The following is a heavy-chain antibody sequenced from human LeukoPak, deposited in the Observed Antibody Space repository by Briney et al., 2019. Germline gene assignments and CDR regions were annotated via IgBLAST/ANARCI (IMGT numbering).Heavy chain of an antibody. J-gene: IGHJ4*02. V-gene: IGHV3-74*01. CDR3: ARAFSDGDYPPYFDY. D-gene: IGHD4-17*01. CDR1: GFTFSSYW. Sequence: PGGSLRLSCAASGFTFSSYWMHWVRQAPGKGLVWVSRINSDGSSTSYADSVKGRFTISRDNAKNTLYLQMNSLRAEDTAVYYCARAFSDGDYPPYFDYWGQGTLVTVSS. CDR2: INSDGSST.